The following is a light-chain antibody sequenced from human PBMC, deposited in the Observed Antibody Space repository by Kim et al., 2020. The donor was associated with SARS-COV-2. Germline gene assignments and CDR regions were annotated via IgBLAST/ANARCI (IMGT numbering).Light chain of an antibody. V-gene: IGKV1-33*01. CDR2: GAS. J-gene: IGKJ5*01. Sequence: ASVEDRVSITCQASQNIGNYLNWYQQKAGKAPEVVVFGASNLETGVTSRFSGSGSGTHFTFTINSLQAEDIATYYCQQYDNLPITFGQGTRLEIK. CDR1: QNIGNY. CDR3: QQYDNLPIT.